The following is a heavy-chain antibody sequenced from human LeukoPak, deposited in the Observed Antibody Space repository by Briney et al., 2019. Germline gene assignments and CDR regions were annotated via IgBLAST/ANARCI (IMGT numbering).Heavy chain of an antibody. CDR2: INHSGST. V-gene: IGHV4-34*01. CDR3: ARRGNYYYYMDV. Sequence: SETLSLTCAVYGGSFSGYYWSWIRQPPGKGLEWIGEINHSGSTNYNPSLKSRVTISVDASKNQFSLKLSSVTAADTAVYYCARRGNYYYYMDVWGKGTTVTVSS. D-gene: IGHD3-10*01. CDR1: GGSFSGYY. J-gene: IGHJ6*03.